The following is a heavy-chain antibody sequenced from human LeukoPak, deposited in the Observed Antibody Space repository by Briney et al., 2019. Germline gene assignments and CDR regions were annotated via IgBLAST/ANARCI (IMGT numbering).Heavy chain of an antibody. V-gene: IGHV1-2*02. J-gene: IGHJ4*02. CDR1: GYTFTGYY. D-gene: IGHD3-10*01. Sequence: VASVKVSCKASGYTFTGYYMHWVRQAPGQGLEWMGWINPNSGGTNYAQKFQGRVTMARDTSISTAYMELSRLRSDDTAVYYCARDPELLWFGELLNYFDYWGQGTLVTVSS. CDR2: INPNSGGT. CDR3: ARDPELLWFGELLNYFDY.